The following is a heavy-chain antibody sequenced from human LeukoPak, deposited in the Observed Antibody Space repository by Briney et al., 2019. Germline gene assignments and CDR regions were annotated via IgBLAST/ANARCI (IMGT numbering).Heavy chain of an antibody. Sequence: SVKVSCKASGGTFSSYAISWVRQAPGQGLEWMGGIIPIFGTANYAQKFQGRVTITADKSTSTAYMELSSLRSEDTAVYYCARSFYGDYAEGGAFDIWGQGTMVTVSS. CDR3: ARSFYGDYAEGGAFDI. CDR1: GGTFSSYA. D-gene: IGHD4-17*01. J-gene: IGHJ3*02. V-gene: IGHV1-69*06. CDR2: IIPIFGTA.